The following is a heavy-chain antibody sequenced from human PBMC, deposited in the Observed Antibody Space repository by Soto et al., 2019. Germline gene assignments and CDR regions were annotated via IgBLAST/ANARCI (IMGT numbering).Heavy chain of an antibody. Sequence: QVQLQESGPGLVRPSDTLSLTCAVSGYSISSSNWWGWIRQPPGKGLEWIGYIYSSGRTYYNPSLKRRNTXXLXTXXTHFSLKRISVTAVDTAVYYCKRNMDIWSSLPFYIWGQETMVTVSS. CDR3: KRNMDIWSSLPFYI. V-gene: IGHV4-28*01. CDR2: IYSSGRT. D-gene: IGHD2-8*02. J-gene: IGHJ3*02. CDR1: GYSISSSNW.